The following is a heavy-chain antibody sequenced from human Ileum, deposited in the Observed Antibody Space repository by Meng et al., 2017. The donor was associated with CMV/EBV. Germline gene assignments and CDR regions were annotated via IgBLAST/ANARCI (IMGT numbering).Heavy chain of an antibody. V-gene: IGHV3-30*02. CDR3: ARDSGTAGGLDY. CDR2: IRYDGSNR. J-gene: IGHJ4*02. D-gene: IGHD3-10*01. Sequence: ASGFTFSRNGMHWVRQAPGKGLEWVAFIRYDGSNRHYAESVNGRFTISRDNSKNTVYLEMTSLRGDDTAVYYCARDSGTAGGLDYWGQGTLVTVSS. CDR1: GFTFSRNG.